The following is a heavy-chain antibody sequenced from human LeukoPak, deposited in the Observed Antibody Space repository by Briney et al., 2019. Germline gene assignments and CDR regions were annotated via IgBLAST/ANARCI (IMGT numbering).Heavy chain of an antibody. CDR1: GYTFTGYY. J-gene: IGHJ4*02. Sequence: ASVKVSCKASGYTFTGYYIHWVRQAPGQGPEWMGRFNPNSGGTNYAQKFQGRVTMTRDTSTNTAYMELSRLRSDDTAAYYCAREGSDYWGQGTLVTVSS. CDR3: AREGSDY. CDR2: FNPNSGGT. V-gene: IGHV1-2*06. D-gene: IGHD2-15*01.